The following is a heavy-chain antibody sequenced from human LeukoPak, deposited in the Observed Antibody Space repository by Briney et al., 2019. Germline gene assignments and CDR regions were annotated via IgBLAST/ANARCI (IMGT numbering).Heavy chain of an antibody. Sequence: SETLSLTCTVSGDSISNYYWSWLRQPPGKGLEWIGYIYYSGNTNYNPSLKSRVSISVDTSKNQFSLKLSSVTAADTAVYYCARDSPNIVALDDAFDIWGQGTMVTVSS. J-gene: IGHJ3*02. CDR3: ARDSPNIVALDDAFDI. CDR1: GDSISNYY. D-gene: IGHD5-12*01. V-gene: IGHV4-59*01. CDR2: IYYSGNT.